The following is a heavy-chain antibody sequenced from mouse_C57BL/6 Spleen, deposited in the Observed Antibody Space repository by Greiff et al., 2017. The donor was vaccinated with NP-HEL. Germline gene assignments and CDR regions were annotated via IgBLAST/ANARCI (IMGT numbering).Heavy chain of an antibody. J-gene: IGHJ1*03. V-gene: IGHV1-81*01. Sequence: VKLQESGAELARPGASVKLSCKASGYTFTSYGISWVKQRTGQGLEWIGEIYPRSGNTYYNEKFKGKATLTADKSSSTAYMELRSLTSEDSAFYCCARFYGSSTGYFDVWGTGTTVTVSS. CDR2: IYPRSGNT. CDR3: ARFYGSSTGYFDV. CDR1: GYTFTSYG. D-gene: IGHD1-1*01.